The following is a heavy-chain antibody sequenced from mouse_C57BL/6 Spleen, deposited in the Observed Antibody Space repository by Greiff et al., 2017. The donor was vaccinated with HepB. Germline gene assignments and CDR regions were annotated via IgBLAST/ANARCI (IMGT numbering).Heavy chain of an antibody. CDR1: GFNIKDYY. CDR2: IDPEDGET. CDR3: ARRPYGSSSYYAMDY. Sequence: DVKLQESGAELVKPGASVKLSCTASGFNIKDYYMHWVKQRTEQGLEWIGRIDPEDGETKYAPKFQGKATITADKSSNTAYLQLSRLTSEDTAVYYCARRPYGSSSYYAMDYWGQGTSVTVSS. V-gene: IGHV14-2*01. D-gene: IGHD1-1*01. J-gene: IGHJ4*01.